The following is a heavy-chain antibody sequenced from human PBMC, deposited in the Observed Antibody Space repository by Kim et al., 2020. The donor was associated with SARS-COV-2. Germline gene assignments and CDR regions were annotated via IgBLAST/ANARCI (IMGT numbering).Heavy chain of an antibody. D-gene: IGHD3-16*01. CDR3: AGDGEFGGSFLEAYAFDI. J-gene: IGHJ3*02. Sequence: SETLSLTCTVSGGSISSYYWSWIRQPPGKGLEWIGYIYYSGSTNYNPSLKSRVTISVDTSKNQFSLKLSSVTAADTAVYYCAGDGEFGGSFLEAYAFDIWGQGTMVTVSS. V-gene: IGHV4-59*01. CDR2: IYYSGST. CDR1: GGSISSYY.